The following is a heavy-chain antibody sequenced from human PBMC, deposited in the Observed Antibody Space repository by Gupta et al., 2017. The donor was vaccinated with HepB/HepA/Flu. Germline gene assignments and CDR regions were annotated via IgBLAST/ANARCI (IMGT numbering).Heavy chain of an antibody. J-gene: IGHJ4*02. CDR3: ARSFLGSSWEPHFES. CDR2: FYYTGTT. CDR1: GGSISSSGYY. Sequence: QLQLQESGPGLVRPSETLSLTCAVSGGSISSSGYYWGWVRQPPGKGLEWIGSFYYTGTTYYKPSLKSRVTMSVETSKNQFFLKVNSVTAADTAFYYGARSFLGSSWEPHFESWGQGTLVTVSS. D-gene: IGHD1-14*01. V-gene: IGHV4-39*01.